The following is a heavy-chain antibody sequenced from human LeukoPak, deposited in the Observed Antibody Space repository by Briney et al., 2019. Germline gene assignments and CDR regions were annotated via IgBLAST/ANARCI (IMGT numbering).Heavy chain of an antibody. D-gene: IGHD2-15*01. CDR2: ISGSGGST. CDR3: ARDTYCSGGSCYSDYFDY. J-gene: IGHJ4*02. Sequence: ETLSLTCAVYGGSFSGYYWSWVRQAPGKGLEWVSAISGSGGSTYYADSVKGRFTISRDNSKNTLYLQMNSLRAEDTAVYYCARDTYCSGGSCYSDYFDYWGQGTLVTVSS. V-gene: IGHV3-23*01. CDR1: GGSFSGYY.